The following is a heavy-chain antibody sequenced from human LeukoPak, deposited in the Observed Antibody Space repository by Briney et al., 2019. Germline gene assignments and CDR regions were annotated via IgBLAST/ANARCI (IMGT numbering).Heavy chain of an antibody. V-gene: IGHV4-39*01. J-gene: IGHJ4*02. CDR2: IYYSGST. CDR3: ARLPKYYYDNSDYSGYYFDY. Sequence: SETLSLTCTVSGLSIRSSSYYWGWSPQPPGKGLEWIGSIYYSGSTYYNTSLKSRVTISVDTSKTQFSLKLRSVTAADTAVYYCARLPKYYYDNSDYSGYYFDYWGQGTLVTVSS. D-gene: IGHD3-22*01. CDR1: GLSIRSSSYY.